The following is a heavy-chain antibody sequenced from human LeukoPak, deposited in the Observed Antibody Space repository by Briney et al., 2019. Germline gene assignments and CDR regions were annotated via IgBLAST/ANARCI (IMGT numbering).Heavy chain of an antibody. CDR2: IKSDGSTT. CDR3: AKGWTSIKYDS. V-gene: IGHV3-74*01. D-gene: IGHD3/OR15-3a*01. J-gene: IGHJ4*02. Sequence: GGSLRLSCAASGFTFSSYWMHWVRQAPGKGLVWVSRIKSDGSTTTYADSVKGRFTISRDNSENTLYLQMNSLKAEDTAVYYCAKGWTSIKYDSWGQGTLVTVSS. CDR1: GFTFSSYW.